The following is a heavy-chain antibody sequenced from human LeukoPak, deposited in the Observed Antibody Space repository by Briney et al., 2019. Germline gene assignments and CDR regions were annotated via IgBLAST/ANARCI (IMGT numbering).Heavy chain of an antibody. CDR2: IHYTGAT. CDR3: ARGNILSGYCFDF. J-gene: IGHJ4*02. CDR1: GGSITGHY. V-gene: IGHV4-34*01. D-gene: IGHD3-9*01. Sequence: PSETLSLTCAVYGGSITGHYWSWIRQPPGKGLEWVGEIHYTGATSYNPSLKSRATISIDTSKNQVSLKLSSVTAADTAVYYCARGNILSGYCFDFWGQGALVTVSS.